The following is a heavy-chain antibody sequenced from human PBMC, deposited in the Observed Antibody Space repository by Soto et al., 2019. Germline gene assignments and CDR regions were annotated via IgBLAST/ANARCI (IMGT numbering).Heavy chain of an antibody. CDR3: ARLPLRGSKSRQDY. Sequence: SETLSLTCTVSGGSISSSSYYWGWIRQPPGKGLEWIGSIYYSGSTYYNPSLKSRVTISVDTSKSQFSLKLSSVTAADTAVYYCARLPLRGSKSRQDYWGQGTLVTVSS. CDR1: GGSISSSSYY. CDR2: IYYSGST. J-gene: IGHJ4*02. D-gene: IGHD5-12*01. V-gene: IGHV4-39*01.